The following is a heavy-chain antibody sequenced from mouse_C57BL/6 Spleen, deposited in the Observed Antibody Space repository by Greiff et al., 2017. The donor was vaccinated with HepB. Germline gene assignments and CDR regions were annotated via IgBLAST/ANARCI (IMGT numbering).Heavy chain of an antibody. CDR1: GYTFTSYW. CDR2: IDPSDSET. J-gene: IGHJ4*01. CDR3: ARWGSVRPYAMDY. V-gene: IGHV1-52*01. Sequence: VQLQQPGAELVRPGSSVKLSCKASGYTFTSYWMHWVKQRPIQGLEWIGNIDPSDSETHYNQKFKDKATLTVDKSSSTAYMQLSSLTSEDSAVYYCARWGSVRPYAMDYWGQGTSVTVSS.